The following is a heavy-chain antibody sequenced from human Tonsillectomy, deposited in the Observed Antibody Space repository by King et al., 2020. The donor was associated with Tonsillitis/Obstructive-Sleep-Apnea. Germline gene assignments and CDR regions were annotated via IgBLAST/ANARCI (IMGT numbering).Heavy chain of an antibody. CDR2: IFSSGST. J-gene: IGHJ5*02. CDR1: GGSISSYY. Sequence: QLQESGPGLVKPSETLSLTCTVSGGSISSYYWSWIRQPPGKGLEWIGYIFSSGSTNYNPSLKSRVTISVDTSKNQFSLKLSSVTAAATAVYYCARQYNVYNWFDPWGQGTLVTVSS. V-gene: IGHV4-59*08. D-gene: IGHD1-14*01. CDR3: ARQYNVYNWFDP.